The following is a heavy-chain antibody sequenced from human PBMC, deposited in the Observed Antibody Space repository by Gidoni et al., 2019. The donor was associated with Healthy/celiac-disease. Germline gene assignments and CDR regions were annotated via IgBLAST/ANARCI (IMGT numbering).Heavy chain of an antibody. CDR1: GVTLSSHG. J-gene: IGHJ6*02. Sequence: QGQLVESGGGVGQPGGSLRPPWAAAGVTLSSHGVTWVRQAPGKGLEWVAVIWYDGSNKYYADSVKGRFTISRDNSKNTLYLQMNSLRAEDTAVYYCAREEARGCSSTSCFYGMDVWGQGTTVTVSS. CDR2: IWYDGSNK. V-gene: IGHV3-33*01. CDR3: AREEARGCSSTSCFYGMDV. D-gene: IGHD2-2*01.